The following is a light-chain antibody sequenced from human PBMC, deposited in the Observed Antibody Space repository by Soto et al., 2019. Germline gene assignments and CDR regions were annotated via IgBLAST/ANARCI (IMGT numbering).Light chain of an antibody. Sequence: QSVLTQPRSVSGSPGQSVTISCTGTSSDVGGYNYVSWYRHPPGKAPKLMIYEVSKRPSGVPDRFSGSKSGNTASLTISGLQAEDEADYYCCSYAGSYLGVFGTGTKLTVL. CDR1: SSDVGGYNY. J-gene: IGLJ1*01. CDR3: CSYAGSYLGV. V-gene: IGLV2-11*01. CDR2: EVS.